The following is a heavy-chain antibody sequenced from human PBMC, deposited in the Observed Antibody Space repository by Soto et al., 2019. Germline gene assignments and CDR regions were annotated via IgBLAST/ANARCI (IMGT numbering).Heavy chain of an antibody. J-gene: IGHJ5*02. CDR1: GGSISSSNYY. V-gene: IGHV4-39*01. CDR2: IYYSGST. Sequence: SETLSLACTVSGGSISSSNYYWGWIRQPPGKGLEWIGSIYYSGSTYYNPSLKSRVTISVDTSKNQFSLNLSSGTAADTAVYYCATQEVGGSYVRTFDPWGQGTLVTISS. CDR3: ATQEVGGSYVRTFDP. D-gene: IGHD1-26*01.